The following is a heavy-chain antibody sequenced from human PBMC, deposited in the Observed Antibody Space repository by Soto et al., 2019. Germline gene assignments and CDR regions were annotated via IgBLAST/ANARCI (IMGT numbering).Heavy chain of an antibody. CDR1: AGAINDYY. V-gene: IGHV4-59*01. D-gene: IGHD3-9*01. J-gene: IGHJ5*01. CDR2: IFYSGNT. Sequence: QVQLQESGPGLVKPSETLSLTCTVSAGAINDYYWAWIRQPPGKGLEYIGYIFYSGNTNYNPSLKRRVAMSVDTSRNQVSLKLSAVTAADTAVYYCAREAITYCDVLTNKYGGWFDSWCRGTLVTAS. CDR3: AREAITYCDVLTNKYGGWFDS.